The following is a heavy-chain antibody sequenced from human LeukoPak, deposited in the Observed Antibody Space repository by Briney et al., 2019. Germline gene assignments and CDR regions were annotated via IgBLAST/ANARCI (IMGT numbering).Heavy chain of an antibody. V-gene: IGHV6-1*01. Sequence: SQTLSLTCAISGDSVSSDSAAWSWIRQSPSRGLEWLGRTYYRSKWYNGYAVSVKSRIGIIPDTSKNQFSLQLNSVTPEDTAVYYCARWVYYYDSSGPFDYWGQGTLVTVSS. D-gene: IGHD3-22*01. CDR3: ARWVYYYDSSGPFDY. J-gene: IGHJ4*02. CDR1: GDSVSSDSAA. CDR2: TYYRSKWYN.